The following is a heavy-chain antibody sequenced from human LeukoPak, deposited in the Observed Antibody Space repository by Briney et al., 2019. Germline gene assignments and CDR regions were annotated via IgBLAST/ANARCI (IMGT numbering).Heavy chain of an antibody. V-gene: IGHV3-66*01. J-gene: IGHJ4*02. CDR3: ARDGGDYYDSSGYYRDY. CDR2: IYSGSST. D-gene: IGHD3-22*01. CDR1: GFTFSSNY. Sequence: GGSLRLSCAASGFTFSSNYMSWVRQAPGKGLEWVSVIYSGSSTYYADSVKGRLTISRDNSKNKLYLQMNSLRAEDTAVYYCARDGGDYYDSSGYYRDYWGQGTLVTVSS.